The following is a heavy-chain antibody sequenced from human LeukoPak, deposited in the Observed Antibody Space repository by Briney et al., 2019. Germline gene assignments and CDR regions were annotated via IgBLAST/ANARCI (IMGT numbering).Heavy chain of an antibody. CDR3: ARLGTYWSNYYFEY. V-gene: IGHV5-51*01. CDR1: GYGFTTYW. Sequence: GESLKFSCQASGYGFTTYWIGWVRQMPGKGLECMGIFYPGDSDTGYSPSFQGHVTISADKSINTAYLQWSSLKASDTAMYYCARLGTYWSNYYFEYWGQGTLVTVSS. J-gene: IGHJ4*02. CDR2: FYPGDSDT. D-gene: IGHD3-10*01.